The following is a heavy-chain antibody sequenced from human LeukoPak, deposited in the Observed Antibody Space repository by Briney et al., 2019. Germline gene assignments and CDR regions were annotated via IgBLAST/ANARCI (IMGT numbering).Heavy chain of an antibody. CDR2: ISYDGSNK. Sequence: GGSLRLSCVASGFTFSSYAMHWVRQAPGKGLEWVAVISYDGSNKYYADSVKGRFTIFRDNSKNTLYLQLNSLRAEDTAVYYCARVYSSSWYYFDYWGQGTLVTVSS. V-gene: IGHV3-30-3*01. CDR1: GFTFSSYA. D-gene: IGHD6-13*01. J-gene: IGHJ4*02. CDR3: ARVYSSSWYYFDY.